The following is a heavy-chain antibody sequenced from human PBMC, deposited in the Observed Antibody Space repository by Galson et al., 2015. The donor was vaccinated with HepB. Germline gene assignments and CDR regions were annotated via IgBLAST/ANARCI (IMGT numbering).Heavy chain of an antibody. J-gene: IGHJ6*02. CDR3: ARGPFGIVVGMGV. D-gene: IGHD1-26*01. Sequence: SLRLSCAASGFNVSSNYMSWVRQAPGKGLEWVSVIYSGGSTYYADSVRGRFTISRDNSKNTLYFQMNSLRADDTAVYYCARGPFGIVVGMGVWGQGTTVTVSS. CDR1: GFNVSSNY. V-gene: IGHV3-53*01. CDR2: IYSGGST.